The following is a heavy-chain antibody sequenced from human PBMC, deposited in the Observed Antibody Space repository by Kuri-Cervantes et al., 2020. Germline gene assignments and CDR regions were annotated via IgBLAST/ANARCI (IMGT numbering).Heavy chain of an antibody. J-gene: IGHJ3*02. CDR2: IYYSGSI. Sequence: SETLSLTCAVSGYSISSGGYYWSWIRQHPGKGLEWIGYIYYSGSIYYNPSLKSLVTISVDTSKNQFSLKLSSVTAADTAVYYCAKDMLWLSHDYGDLDAFDIWGQGTMVTVSS. CDR1: GYSISSGGYY. D-gene: IGHD4-17*01. CDR3: AKDMLWLSHDYGDLDAFDI. V-gene: IGHV4-31*01.